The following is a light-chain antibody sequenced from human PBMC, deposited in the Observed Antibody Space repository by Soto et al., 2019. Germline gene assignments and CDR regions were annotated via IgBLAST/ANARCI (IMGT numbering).Light chain of an antibody. CDR1: QSASSSY. CDR3: QRYARSVRT. Sequence: EIVLTQSPGTLSLSPGERATVSCRASQSASSSYFAWYQQKPGQPPRLLISGASNRATGIPDRCSGSGSGASFTLTSSRVEAEDVAVYCCQRYARSVRTFGQGTRVEIK. V-gene: IGKV3-20*01. CDR2: GAS. J-gene: IGKJ1*01.